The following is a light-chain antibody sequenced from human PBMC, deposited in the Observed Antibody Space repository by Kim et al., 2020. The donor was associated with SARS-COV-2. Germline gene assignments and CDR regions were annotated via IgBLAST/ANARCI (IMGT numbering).Light chain of an antibody. J-gene: IGLJ3*02. V-gene: IGLV3-27*01. CDR3: YSAADNNGV. Sequence: VSPGQTGRITCSGDVLAKKYARWFQQKPGQAPVLVIYKDSERPSGIPERFSGSSSGTTVTLTISGAQVEDEADYYCYSAADNNGVFGGGTQLTVL. CDR1: VLAKKY. CDR2: KDS.